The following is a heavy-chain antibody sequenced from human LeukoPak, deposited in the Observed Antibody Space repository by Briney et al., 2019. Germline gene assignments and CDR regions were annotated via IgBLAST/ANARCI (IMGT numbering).Heavy chain of an antibody. CDR1: VYTFTGYY. V-gene: IGHV1-2*02. D-gene: IGHD4-23*01. CDR3: ARAARVETRGQFDP. J-gene: IGHJ5*02. CDR2: INPSSGGT. Sequence: GASVKVSCKASVYTFTGYYVHWVRQAPGQGLEWMGWINPSSGGTNYAQKFQGRVTMTRETSISTAFMEVTGLGSDDTGVCYCARAARVETRGQFDPWGQGTLVTVSS.